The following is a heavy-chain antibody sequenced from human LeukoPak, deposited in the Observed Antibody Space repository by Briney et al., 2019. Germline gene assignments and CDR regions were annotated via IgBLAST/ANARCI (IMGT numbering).Heavy chain of an antibody. CDR2: TSPDESHK. Sequence: PGRSLRLSCAASGFAFSNYPMHWVRQAPGKGLEWVAVTSPDESHKYYADSVQGRFTISRDNSRSTLYVQMDSLRVEDTAIYYCVRDPIWGPPDYFDYWGQGTLVTVSS. D-gene: IGHD7-27*01. J-gene: IGHJ4*02. V-gene: IGHV3-30-3*01. CDR1: GFAFSNYP. CDR3: VRDPIWGPPDYFDY.